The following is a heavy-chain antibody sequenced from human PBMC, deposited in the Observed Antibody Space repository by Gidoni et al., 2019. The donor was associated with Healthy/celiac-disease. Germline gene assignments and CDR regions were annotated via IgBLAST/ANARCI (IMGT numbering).Heavy chain of an antibody. J-gene: IGHJ4*02. V-gene: IGHV3-23*04. CDR1: GFTFSSYA. Sequence: EVQLVESGGGLVQPEGSLRLSCAASGFTFSSYAMSWGRQAPGKGLEWVSAISGSGGSTYYADSVKGRFTISRDNSKNTLYLQMNSLRAEDTAVYYCAKNTRITMIVVVITDYWGQGTLVTVSS. CDR3: AKNTRITMIVVVITDY. CDR2: ISGSGGST. D-gene: IGHD3-22*01.